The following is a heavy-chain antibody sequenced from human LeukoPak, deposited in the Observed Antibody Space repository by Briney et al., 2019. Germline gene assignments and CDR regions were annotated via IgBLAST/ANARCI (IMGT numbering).Heavy chain of an antibody. D-gene: IGHD2-2*01. CDR1: GYTFTSYG. J-gene: IGHJ4*02. CDR2: ISAYNGNT. CDR3: AQEYCSSTSCYPDY. Sequence: ASVKVSCKASGYTFTSYGISWVRQAPGQGLEWMGWISAYNGNTNYAQKLQGRVTITADKSTSTAYMELSSLRSEDTAVYYCAQEYCSSTSCYPDYWGQGTLVTVSS. V-gene: IGHV1-18*01.